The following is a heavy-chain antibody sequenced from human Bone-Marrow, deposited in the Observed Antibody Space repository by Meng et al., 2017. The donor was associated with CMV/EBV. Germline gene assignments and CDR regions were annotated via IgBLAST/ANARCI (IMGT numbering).Heavy chain of an antibody. CDR3: ARGWVANGGPWFDP. D-gene: IGHD2-8*01. V-gene: IGHV4-31*03. Sequence: QVQLQESGPVLVKPSQTLSLTCTVSGGSIGSGGYYWSWIRQHPGKGLEWIGYIYYSGSTYYNPSLKSRVTISVDTSKNQFSLKLSSVTAADTAVYYCARGWVANGGPWFDPWGQGTLVTVSS. CDR2: IYYSGST. CDR1: GGSIGSGGYY. J-gene: IGHJ5*02.